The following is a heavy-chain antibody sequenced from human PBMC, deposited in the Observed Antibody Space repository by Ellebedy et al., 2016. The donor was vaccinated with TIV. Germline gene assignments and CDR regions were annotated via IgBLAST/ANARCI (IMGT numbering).Heavy chain of an antibody. CDR3: AKDMSVGLYTFDM. V-gene: IGHV3-23*01. J-gene: IGHJ3*02. CDR1: GFTFSKYA. D-gene: IGHD2-2*02. Sequence: GGSLRLSXVASGFTFSKYAMMWVRQAPGKGLEWVSGIRSGGESTYYADSVKGRFTISRDNSKSTLFLQMNSLRVEDTAVYFCAKDMSVGLYTFDMWGQGTMVTVSS. CDR2: IRSGGEST.